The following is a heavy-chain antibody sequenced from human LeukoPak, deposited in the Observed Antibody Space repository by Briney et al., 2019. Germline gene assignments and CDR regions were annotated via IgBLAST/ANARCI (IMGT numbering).Heavy chain of an antibody. V-gene: IGHV4-59*01. D-gene: IGHD6-13*01. CDR3: ARFRGSSWPNRKYYFDY. CDR1: GGSISSYY. CDR2: IYYSGST. Sequence: SETLSLTCTVSGGSISSYYWSWIRQPPGKGLEWIGYIYYSGSTNYNPSLKSRVTISVDTSKNQFSLKLSSVTAADTVVYYCARFRGSSWPNRKYYFDYWGQGTLVTVSS. J-gene: IGHJ4*02.